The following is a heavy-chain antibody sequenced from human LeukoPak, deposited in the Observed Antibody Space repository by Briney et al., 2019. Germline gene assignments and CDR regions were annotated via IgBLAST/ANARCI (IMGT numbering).Heavy chain of an antibody. Sequence: GASVKVSCKASGYTFTSYGISWVRQAPGQGLEWMGWISAYNGNTNYAQKLQGRVTMTRNTSISTAYMELSSLRSEDTAVYYCARGPRGWYFGDYWGQGTLVTVSS. CDR2: ISAYNGNT. CDR1: GYTFTSYG. V-gene: IGHV1-18*01. CDR3: ARGPRGWYFGDY. J-gene: IGHJ4*02. D-gene: IGHD6-19*01.